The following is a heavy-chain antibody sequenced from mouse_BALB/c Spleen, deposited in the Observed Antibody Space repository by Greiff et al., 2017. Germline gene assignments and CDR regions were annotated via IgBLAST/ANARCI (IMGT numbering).Heavy chain of an antibody. J-gene: IGHJ4*01. Sequence: EVMLVESGGGLVKPGGSLKLSCAASGFAFSSYDMSWVRQTPEKRLEWVAYISSGGGSTYYPDTVKGRFTISRDNAKNTLYLQMSSLKSEDTAMYYCARHGVYGYDSYYAMDYWGQGTSVTVSS. V-gene: IGHV5-12-1*01. CDR2: ISSGGGST. D-gene: IGHD2-2*01. CDR3: ARHGVYGYDSYYAMDY. CDR1: GFAFSSYD.